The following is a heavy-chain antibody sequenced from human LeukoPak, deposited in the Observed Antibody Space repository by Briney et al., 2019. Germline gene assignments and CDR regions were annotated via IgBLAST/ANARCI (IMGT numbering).Heavy chain of an antibody. CDR1: GFTFSSYW. J-gene: IGHJ6*03. CDR3: ARVRYMDV. CDR2: IKEDGNEK. V-gene: IGHV3-7*01. Sequence: PGGSLRLSCAVSGFTFSSYWMNWDRQAPGKGLEWVANIKEDGNEKNYVDSVKGRFTISRDNAKNSLYLQMNSLSAEDMALYYCARVRYMDVWGKGTTVTVSS.